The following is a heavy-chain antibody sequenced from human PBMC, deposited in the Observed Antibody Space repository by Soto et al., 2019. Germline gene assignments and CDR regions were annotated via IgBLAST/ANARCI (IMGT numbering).Heavy chain of an antibody. CDR3: AIVLRYRAVNGYYYYMDV. CDR1: GGSISSYY. D-gene: IGHD3-10*01. J-gene: IGHJ6*03. V-gene: IGHV4-59*01. CDR2: IYYSGST. Sequence: SETLSLTCTVSGGSISSYYWSWIRQPPGKGLEWIGYIYYSGSTNYNPSLKSRVTISVDTSKNQFSLKLRSVIAADTAVYYGAIVLRYRAVNGYYYYMDVWGKGTTVTVSS.